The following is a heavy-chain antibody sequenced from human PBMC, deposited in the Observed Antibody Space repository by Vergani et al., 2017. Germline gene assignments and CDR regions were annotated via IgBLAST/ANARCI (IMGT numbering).Heavy chain of an antibody. V-gene: IGHV3-49*04. CDR2: IRNKAYGGTT. CDR3: SRGRGYSFGYSDY. J-gene: IGHJ4*02. CDR1: GFSSGDYI. D-gene: IGHD5-18*01. Sequence: VQLVESVGGLVPPGRSLRLSCAASGFSSGDYIMTSVRQAQGKGLEWVAFIRNKAYGGTTEYAASVKGRFTISRDDSKRLAYLQLSGLKTEDTAVYFCSRGRGYSFGYSDYWGQGTLVTVSS.